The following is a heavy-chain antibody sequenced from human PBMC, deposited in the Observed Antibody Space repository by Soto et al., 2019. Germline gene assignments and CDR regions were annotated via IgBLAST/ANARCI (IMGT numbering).Heavy chain of an antibody. Sequence: QVKLVESGGGVVQPGRSLRLYCAASGFSFSSYGMQWVRQAPGKGLEWVAVISHDGSNKYYADSVKGRFTISRDNSKNTVYLQMNSLRAEDTAVYYCAGGYYFGDYWGQGTLVTVSS. D-gene: IGHD3-22*01. CDR3: AGGYYFGDY. V-gene: IGHV3-30*03. CDR2: ISHDGSNK. J-gene: IGHJ4*02. CDR1: GFSFSSYG.